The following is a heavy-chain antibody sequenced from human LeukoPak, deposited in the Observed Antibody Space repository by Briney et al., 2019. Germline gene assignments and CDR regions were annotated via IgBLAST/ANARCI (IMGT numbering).Heavy chain of an antibody. D-gene: IGHD5-24*01. CDR1: GASISSYY. V-gene: IGHV4-4*07. CDR3: ARGVEMATIGGYNWFDP. Sequence: PSETLSLTYTVSGASISSYYWTWIRQPAGKGLEWIGRIYTSGSTYYNPSLKSRVTMSVDTSKNQFSLKLSSVTAADTAVYYCARGVEMATIGGYNWFDPWGQGTLVTVSS. CDR2: IYTSGST. J-gene: IGHJ5*02.